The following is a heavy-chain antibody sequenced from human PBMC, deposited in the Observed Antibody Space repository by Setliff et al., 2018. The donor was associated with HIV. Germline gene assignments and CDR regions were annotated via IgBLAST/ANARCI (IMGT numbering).Heavy chain of an antibody. D-gene: IGHD3-10*01. CDR3: ARPTNIDTLYYGSQSFYMYYYGMDV. Sequence: PGGSLRLSCAASEFAFSDYYMTWIRQTPGEGLTWLSYISSSGKIIYYADSMKGRFTISRDNAKNSLYLQMNSLRAEDTAVYFCARPTNIDTLYYGSQSFYMYYYGMDVWGQGTTVTVSS. J-gene: IGHJ6*02. CDR1: EFAFSDYY. CDR2: ISSSGKII. V-gene: IGHV3-11*04.